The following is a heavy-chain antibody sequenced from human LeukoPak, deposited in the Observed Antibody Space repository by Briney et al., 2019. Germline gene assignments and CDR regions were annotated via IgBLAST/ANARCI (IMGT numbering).Heavy chain of an antibody. CDR2: IYPGDSDT. CDR3: VRGSAVGWLHFQH. Sequence: GESLKISCKGSGYSFTSYWIGWERQMPGKGLEWMGIIYPGDSDTRYSPSFQGQVTISADKSISTAYLQWSSLKASDTAMYYCVRGSAVGWLHFQHWGQGTLVTVSS. J-gene: IGHJ1*01. CDR1: GYSFTSYW. D-gene: IGHD3-10*01. V-gene: IGHV5-51*01.